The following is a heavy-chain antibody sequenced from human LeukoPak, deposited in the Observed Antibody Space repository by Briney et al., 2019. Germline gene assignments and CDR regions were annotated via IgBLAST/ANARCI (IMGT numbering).Heavy chain of an antibody. CDR3: ARAGGVKTAALDLDY. J-gene: IGHJ4*02. Sequence: SETLSLTCTVSGGSISSYYWSWIRPPPGKGLEWIGYIYYSGSTNYNPSLKSRVTISVDTSKNQFSLKLTSVTTADTAVYYCARAGGVKTAALDLDYWGQGTLVTVSS. CDR2: IYYSGST. CDR1: GGSISSYY. V-gene: IGHV4-59*01. D-gene: IGHD6-25*01.